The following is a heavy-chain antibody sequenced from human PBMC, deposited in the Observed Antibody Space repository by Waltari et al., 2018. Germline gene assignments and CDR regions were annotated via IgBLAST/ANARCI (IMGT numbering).Heavy chain of an antibody. Sequence: QVHLVESGGGVVQPGRSLRLSCAASGFSFGGYSMYWVRQAPGKGLEWAAVISFDGKNKYYADSVKGRFAISRDDSKNTLYLQMNSLRTEDTAVYYCATDGTDCSTTSCYFGGIDVWGQGTTVTVSS. J-gene: IGHJ6*02. CDR1: GFSFGGYS. CDR3: ATDGTDCSTTSCYFGGIDV. V-gene: IGHV3-30*09. CDR2: ISFDGKNK. D-gene: IGHD2-2*01.